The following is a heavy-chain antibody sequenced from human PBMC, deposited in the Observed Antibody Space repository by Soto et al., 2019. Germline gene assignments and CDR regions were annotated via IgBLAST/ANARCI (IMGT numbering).Heavy chain of an antibody. V-gene: IGHV3-23*01. Sequence: EVQLLESGGGLVQPGGSLRLSCAASGFTFSSYAMSWVRQAPGKGLEWVSAISGSGGTTYYADSVKGRFTFSRDNSKNTLYLQMNSLRAEDTAVYYCAKTANGWFSAFYIWGQGTMVTVSS. CDR1: GFTFSSYA. D-gene: IGHD6-19*01. CDR3: AKTANGWFSAFYI. J-gene: IGHJ3*02. CDR2: ISGSGGTT.